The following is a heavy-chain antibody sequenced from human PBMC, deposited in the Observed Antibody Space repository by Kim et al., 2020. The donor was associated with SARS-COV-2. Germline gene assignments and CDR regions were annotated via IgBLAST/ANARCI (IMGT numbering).Heavy chain of an antibody. CDR3: VRDGPRYCIGGSCYLPFNY. V-gene: IGHV7-4-1*02. CDR1: GYTFNSYA. CDR2: LNTDTATP. J-gene: IGHJ4*02. D-gene: IGHD2-15*01. Sequence: ASVKVSCKASGYTFNSYAMNWVRQAPGQRLEWMGWLNTDTATPTYAQGFTGRFVFSLDTSVSTAYLQISSLKAEDTAVYYCVRDGPRYCIGGSCYLPFNYWGQGTLVTVSS.